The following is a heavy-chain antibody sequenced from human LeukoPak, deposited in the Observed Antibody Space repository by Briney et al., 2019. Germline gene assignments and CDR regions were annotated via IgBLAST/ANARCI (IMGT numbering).Heavy chain of an antibody. Sequence: SETLSLTCAVYGGSFSGYYWSWIRQPPGKGLEWIGEINHSGSTNYNPSLKSRVTISVDTSKNQFSLKLSSVTAADTAVYYCARVGEPEGPKGGDFDYWGQGTLVTVSS. CDR1: GGSFSGYY. CDR2: INHSGST. J-gene: IGHJ4*02. D-gene: IGHD3-10*01. V-gene: IGHV4-34*01. CDR3: ARVGEPEGPKGGDFDY.